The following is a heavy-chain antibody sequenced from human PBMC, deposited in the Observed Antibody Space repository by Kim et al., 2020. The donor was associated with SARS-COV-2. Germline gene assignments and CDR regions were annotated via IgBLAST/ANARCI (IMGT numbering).Heavy chain of an antibody. CDR1: GFTFSAYV. J-gene: IGHJ4*02. CDR2: ISSSGGST. D-gene: IGHD6-13*01. Sequence: GGSLRLSCAASGFTFSAYVMSWVRQAPGKGPEWVSTISSSGGSTYYADSVKGRFTISRDNSKDTLYLQMNSLRAEDTALYYCAKDSQARVKHDYWGQGTLVTVSS. CDR3: AKDSQARVKHDY. V-gene: IGHV3-23*01.